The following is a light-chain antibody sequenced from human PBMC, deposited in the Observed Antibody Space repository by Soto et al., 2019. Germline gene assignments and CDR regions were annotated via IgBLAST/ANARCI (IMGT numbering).Light chain of an antibody. CDR3: QHLSA. V-gene: IGKV3-20*01. J-gene: IGKJ1*01. CDR2: DAS. CDR1: QSLSSSH. Sequence: EIVLTQSPGTLSLSPGERASLSCRASQSLSSSHLIWYQQKPDQAPRLLIYDASSRATGIPDRFNGGGSGTDFTPTICRLEPEDFAVYYYQHLSAFGQGTKVEIK.